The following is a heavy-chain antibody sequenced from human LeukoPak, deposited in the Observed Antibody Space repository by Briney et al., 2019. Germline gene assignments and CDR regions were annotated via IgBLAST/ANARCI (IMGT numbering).Heavy chain of an antibody. Sequence: NPSETLSLICTVSGGSIYSSSYYWGWIRQPPGKGLEWIGSIYYSGSTYYNPSLKSRVTISVDTSKNQFSLKLSSVTAADTAVYYCARHFYDSSGYYYSDEGVYYFDYWGQGTLVTVSS. J-gene: IGHJ4*02. CDR1: GGSIYSSSYY. V-gene: IGHV4-39*01. D-gene: IGHD3-22*01. CDR2: IYYSGST. CDR3: ARHFYDSSGYYYSDEGVYYFDY.